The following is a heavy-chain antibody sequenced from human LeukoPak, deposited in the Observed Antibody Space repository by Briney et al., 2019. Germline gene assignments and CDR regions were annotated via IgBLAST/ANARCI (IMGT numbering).Heavy chain of an antibody. Sequence: GGSLRLSRAASGFTFSDSSIHWVRQASGKGLEWIGLMEKELNGYATAYAASVRGRFTISRDDSQNTAYLQMDSLKTEDTALYYCTRDSGTYNWLDPWGQGTLVTVSS. CDR1: GFTFSDSS. CDR3: TRDSGTYNWLDP. J-gene: IGHJ5*02. D-gene: IGHD1-26*01. CDR2: MEKELNGYAT. V-gene: IGHV3-73*01.